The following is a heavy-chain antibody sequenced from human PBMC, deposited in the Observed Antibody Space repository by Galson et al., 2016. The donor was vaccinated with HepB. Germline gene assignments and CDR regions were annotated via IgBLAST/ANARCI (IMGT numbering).Heavy chain of an antibody. CDR3: ARERGIAAAATLDY. CDR2: IWYDGSNK. J-gene: IGHJ4*02. Sequence: SLRLSCAASGFTFSSYGMHWVRQAPGQGLDWMAVIWYDGSNKYYADSVKGRFTISRDTSKNTQYLKLNSLRAEDTAVYYCARERGIAAAATLDYWGQGTLVTVSS. D-gene: IGHD6-13*01. V-gene: IGHV3-33*01. CDR1: GFTFSSYG.